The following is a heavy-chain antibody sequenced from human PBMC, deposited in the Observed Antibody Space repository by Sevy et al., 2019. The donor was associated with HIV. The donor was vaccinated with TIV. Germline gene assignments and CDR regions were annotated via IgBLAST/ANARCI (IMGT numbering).Heavy chain of an antibody. V-gene: IGHV3-21*01. CDR3: ARDAPRGGGYYYYYGMDV. CDR2: ISSSSSYI. D-gene: IGHD6-25*01. J-gene: IGHJ6*02. CDR1: GFIFSTFG. Sequence: GGSLRLSCAASGFIFSTFGMHWVRQAPGKGLEWVSSISSSSSYIYYADSVKGRFTISRDNAKNSLYLQMNSLRAEDTAVYYCARDAPRGGGYYYYYGMDVWGQGTTVTVSS.